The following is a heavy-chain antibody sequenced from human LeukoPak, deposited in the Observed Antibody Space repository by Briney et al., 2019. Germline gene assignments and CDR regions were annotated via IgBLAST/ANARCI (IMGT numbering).Heavy chain of an antibody. D-gene: IGHD2-21*02. CDR1: GGTFSSYA. CDR2: IIPIFGIA. Sequence: ASVKVSCKASGGTFSSYAISWVRQAPGQGLEWMGRIIPIFGIANYAQKFQGRVTITADKSTSTAYMELSSLRSEDTAVYYCASSPYCGGDCYSFDYWGQGTLVTVS. CDR3: ASSPYCGGDCYSFDY. J-gene: IGHJ4*02. V-gene: IGHV1-69*04.